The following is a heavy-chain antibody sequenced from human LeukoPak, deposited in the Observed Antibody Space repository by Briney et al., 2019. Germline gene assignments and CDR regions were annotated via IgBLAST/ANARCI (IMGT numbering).Heavy chain of an antibody. CDR3: AGWGLVPAAIPLGAFDI. CDR2: IYSGGST. V-gene: IGHV3-53*01. Sequence: PGGSLRLSCAASGFTVSSNYMSWVRQAPGKGLEWVSVIYSGGSTYYADSVKGRFTISRDNSKNTLYLQMNSLRAEDTAVYYCAGWGLVPAAIPLGAFDIWGQGTMVTVSS. J-gene: IGHJ3*02. D-gene: IGHD2-2*01. CDR1: GFTVSSNY.